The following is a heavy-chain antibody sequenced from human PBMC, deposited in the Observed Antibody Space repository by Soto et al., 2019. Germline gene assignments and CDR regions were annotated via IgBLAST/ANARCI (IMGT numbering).Heavy chain of an antibody. CDR3: ARNLGIAVAGEFDY. Sequence: ASVKVSCKASGYTFTSDGISWVRQAPGQGLEWMGWISAYNGNTNYAQKLQGRVTMTTDTSTSTAYMELRSLISVDTAVYYCARNLGIAVAGEFDYWGHGSLVTVSS. V-gene: IGHV1-18*01. CDR1: GYTFTSDG. CDR2: ISAYNGNT. D-gene: IGHD6-19*01. J-gene: IGHJ4*01.